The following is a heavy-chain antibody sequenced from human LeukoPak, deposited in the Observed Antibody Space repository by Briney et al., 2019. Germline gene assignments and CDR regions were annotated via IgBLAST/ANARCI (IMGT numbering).Heavy chain of an antibody. D-gene: IGHD2-2*01. CDR2: ISSDGRTT. V-gene: IGHV3-74*01. Sequence: GGSLRLSCAASGFTFSRYWMHWGRQAPRMGLGWVSRISSDGRTTTYADSVKGRCTISRDNAKNTLYLEMNSLRAEDTALYYCVRGYCSSSSCLSRFADYWGQGTLVTVSS. CDR3: VRGYCSSSSCLSRFADY. J-gene: IGHJ4*02. CDR1: GFTFSRYW.